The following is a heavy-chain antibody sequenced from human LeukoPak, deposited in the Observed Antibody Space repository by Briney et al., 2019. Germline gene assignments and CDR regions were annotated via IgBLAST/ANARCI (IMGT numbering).Heavy chain of an antibody. D-gene: IGHD2-2*01. Sequence: GASVKVSCKASGYTFTSYYMHWVRQATGQGLEWVGWMNPNSGNTGYAQKFQGRVTMTRNTSISTAYMELSSLRSEDTAVYYCARFRIGYCSSTSCQGAFDIWGQGTMVTVSS. CDR3: ARFRIGYCSSTSCQGAFDI. V-gene: IGHV1-8*02. CDR1: GYTFTSYY. J-gene: IGHJ3*02. CDR2: MNPNSGNT.